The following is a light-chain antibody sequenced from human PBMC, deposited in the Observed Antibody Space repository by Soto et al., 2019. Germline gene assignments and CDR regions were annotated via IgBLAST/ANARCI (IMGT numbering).Light chain of an antibody. CDR1: SSDVGSYNY. Sequence: QSVLTQPASVSGSAGQSITISCTGTSSDVGSYNYVSWYQQHPGKAPKLMIYEVSDRPSGISSRFSGSKSGNTASLTISGLQTEDEADYYCSSYTSTSTLFGTGTKSPS. V-gene: IGLV2-14*01. CDR3: SSYTSTSTL. CDR2: EVS. J-gene: IGLJ1*01.